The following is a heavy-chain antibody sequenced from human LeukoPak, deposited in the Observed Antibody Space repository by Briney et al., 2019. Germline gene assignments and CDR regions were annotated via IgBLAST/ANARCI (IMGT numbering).Heavy chain of an antibody. V-gene: IGHV1-2*02. Sequence: ASVKVSCKASGYTFTGYYMHWVRQAPGQGLEWMGWINPNSGGTNYAQKFQGRVTITRDTSISTAYMELSRLRSDDTAVYYCARDTRYCSGGSCYPNNWFDPWGQGTLVTVSS. CDR2: INPNSGGT. CDR3: ARDTRYCSGGSCYPNNWFDP. D-gene: IGHD2-15*01. J-gene: IGHJ5*02. CDR1: GYTFTGYY.